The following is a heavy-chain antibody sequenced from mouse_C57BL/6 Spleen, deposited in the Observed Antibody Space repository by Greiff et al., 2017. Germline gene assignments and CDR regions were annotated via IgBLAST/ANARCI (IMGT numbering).Heavy chain of an antibody. J-gene: IGHJ3*01. D-gene: IGHD1-1*01. V-gene: IGHV5-6*01. CDR1: GFTFSSYG. Sequence: EVQLVESGGDLVKPGGSLKLSCAASGFTFSSYGMSWVRQTPDKRLEWVATISSGGSYTYYPDSVKGRFTISRDNAKNTLYLQMSSLKSEDTAMYYCARNPSYCWFAYWGQGTLVTVSA. CDR2: ISSGGSYT. CDR3: ARNPSYCWFAY.